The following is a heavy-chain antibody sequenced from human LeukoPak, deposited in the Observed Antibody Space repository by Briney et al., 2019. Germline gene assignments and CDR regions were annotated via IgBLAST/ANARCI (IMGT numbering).Heavy chain of an antibody. V-gene: IGHV1-18*01. CDR3: ARNQSDYYESSGYYAMGY. CDR1: GYTFTSYG. Sequence: ASVKVSCKASGYTFTSYGIIWVRQAPGQGLEWMGWISTYNGNTNYAQKLQGRVTITADESTSTAYMELSSLRSEDTAVYYCARNQSDYYESSGYYAMGYWGQGTLVTASS. D-gene: IGHD3-22*01. CDR2: ISTYNGNT. J-gene: IGHJ4*02.